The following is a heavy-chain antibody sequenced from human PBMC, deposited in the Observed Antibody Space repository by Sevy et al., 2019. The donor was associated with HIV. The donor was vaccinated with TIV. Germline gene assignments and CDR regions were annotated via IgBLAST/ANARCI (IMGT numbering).Heavy chain of an antibody. V-gene: IGHV3-21*01. D-gene: IGHD1-26*01. CDR2: ISSSSSYI. CDR1: GFTFSSYS. J-gene: IGHJ3*02. Sequence: GGSLRLSCAASGFTFSSYSMNWVRQAPGKGLEWVSSISSSSSYIYYADSVKGRFTISRDNAKNSLYLQMNSLRAEDTAVYYCARVASIVGAHDAFDIWGQRTMVTVSS. CDR3: ARVASIVGAHDAFDI.